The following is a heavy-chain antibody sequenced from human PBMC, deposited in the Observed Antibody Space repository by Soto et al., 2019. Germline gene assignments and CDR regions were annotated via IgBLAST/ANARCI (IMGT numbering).Heavy chain of an antibody. CDR1: GGSINTPGYY. CDR2: IYYSGRS. CDR3: ARGRVGGFDF. J-gene: IGHJ4*02. D-gene: IGHD5-12*01. V-gene: IGHV4-31*03. Sequence: QVQLQESGPGLVKTSETLSLTCSVSGGSINTPGYYWIWIRQYPGKGLEFIGYIYYSGRSYSNPSLTSRLTMSVDTSKNQMSLSPPSVTAADTAVYYCARGRVGGFDFWGQGTLVTVSS.